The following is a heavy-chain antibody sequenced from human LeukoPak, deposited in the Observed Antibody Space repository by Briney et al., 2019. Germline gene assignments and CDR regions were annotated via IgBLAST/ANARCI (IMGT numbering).Heavy chain of an antibody. D-gene: IGHD3-10*01. CDR1: GYTFTGYY. J-gene: IGHJ4*02. Sequence: ASVKVSCKASGYTFTGYYMHWVRQAPGQGLEWMGIINPSGGSTSYAQKFQGRVTMTRDTSTSTVYMELSSLRSEDTAVYYCVRGAKTYYYGSGSYFFGYWGQGTLVTVSS. CDR3: VRGAKTYYYGSGSYFFGY. CDR2: INPSGGST. V-gene: IGHV1-46*01.